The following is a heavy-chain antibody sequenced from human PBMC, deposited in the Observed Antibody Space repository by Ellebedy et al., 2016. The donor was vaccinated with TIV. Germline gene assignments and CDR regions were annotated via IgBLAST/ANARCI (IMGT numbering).Heavy chain of an antibody. V-gene: IGHV3-66*01. J-gene: IGHJ6*02. D-gene: IGHD1-1*01. CDR2: TYANGRT. Sequence: GESLKISCAASGLIVTNNYMTWVRQAPGKGLEWVSLTYANGRTYYADSVKGRFTIYRDYSDNTIYLQMSSLRVEDRAVYYCAADYTWNGGYYGMDVWGRGTTVTVSS. CDR3: AADYTWNGGYYGMDV. CDR1: GLIVTNNY.